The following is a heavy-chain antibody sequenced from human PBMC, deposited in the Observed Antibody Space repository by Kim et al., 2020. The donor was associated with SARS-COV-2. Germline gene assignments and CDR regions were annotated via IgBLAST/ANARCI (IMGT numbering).Heavy chain of an antibody. J-gene: IGHJ1*01. Sequence: SETLSLTCAVSGGSISSSNWWSWVRQPPGKGLEWIGEIYHSGSTNNNPSLKGRGTISVDKSKNQFSLKLSPVNAANTAVYYCARGDSSSSVSFQHWGQGTLVTVSA. V-gene: IGHV4-4*02. CDR3: ARGDSSSSVSFQH. CDR2: IYHSGST. D-gene: IGHD6-13*01. CDR1: GGSISSSNW.